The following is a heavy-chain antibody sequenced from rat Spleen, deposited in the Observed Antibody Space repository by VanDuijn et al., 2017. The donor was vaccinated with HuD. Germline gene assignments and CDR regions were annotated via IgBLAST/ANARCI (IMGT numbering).Heavy chain of an antibody. Sequence: QVQLKESGPGPVQPSQTLSLTCTVSGLSLSSNSVSWIRQPPGKGLEWMGVIWSHGGTDYNSAIKSRLTISRDTSKSQVFLKINSLQTEDTAMYFCARGSAFFDYWGQGVMVTVSS. V-gene: IGHV2-47*01. D-gene: IGHD3-3*01. CDR3: ARGSAFFDY. CDR2: IWSHGGT. J-gene: IGHJ2*01. CDR1: GLSLSSNS.